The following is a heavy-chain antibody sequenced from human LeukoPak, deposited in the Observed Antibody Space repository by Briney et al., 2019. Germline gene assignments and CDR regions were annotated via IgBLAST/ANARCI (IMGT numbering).Heavy chain of an antibody. CDR3: ARSSRSSWRRTGGIIDY. V-gene: IGHV4-34*01. CDR1: GGSFGGYY. J-gene: IGHJ4*02. D-gene: IGHD6-13*01. CDR2: INHSGST. Sequence: SETLSLTCAGYGGSFGGYYLSWIRQAPGKGLDWVGEINHSGSTNYNPSLKSRVTISVDTSKNQFSLKLSSVTAADTAVYYCARSSRSSWRRTGGIIDYWGQGTLVTVSS.